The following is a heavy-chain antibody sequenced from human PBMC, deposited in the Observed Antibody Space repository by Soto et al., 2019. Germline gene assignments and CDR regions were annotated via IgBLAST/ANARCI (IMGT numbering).Heavy chain of an antibody. V-gene: IGHV3-30*18. CDR3: VKDGVSGWSDYFFDY. CDR2: ISYDGINK. J-gene: IGHJ4*02. CDR1: GFTFSSYA. Sequence: QVHLVESGGGVVQPGRSLRLSCAASGFTFSSYAMHWVRRTPGKGLECVALISYDGINKYYADSVKGRFTVSRDNSKSTLYLQMNSLSAEDKAVYYCVKDGVSGWSDYFFDYWGQGTLVTVSS. D-gene: IGHD6-19*01.